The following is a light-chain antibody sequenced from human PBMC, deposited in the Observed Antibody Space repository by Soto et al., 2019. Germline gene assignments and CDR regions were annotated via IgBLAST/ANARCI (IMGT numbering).Light chain of an antibody. V-gene: IGKV1-39*01. J-gene: IGKJ1*01. CDR3: QQSYSSPPWT. CDR1: QTISTF. Sequence: DIXMTQSPSSLSASVGDRVTISCRASQTISTFLNWYQQKPGTAPRLLIYRASSVKSGVPPRFSGSGSGRDFTLTISSLRPEDIATYFCQQSYSSPPWTFGQGTKVEV. CDR2: RAS.